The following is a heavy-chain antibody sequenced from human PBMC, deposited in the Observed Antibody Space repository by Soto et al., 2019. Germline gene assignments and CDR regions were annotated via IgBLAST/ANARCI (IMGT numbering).Heavy chain of an antibody. V-gene: IGHV3-9*01. Sequence: EVQLVESGGGLVQPGRSLRLSCAASGFAFDDYVMHWVRQPPGRGLEWVSGITWNGGTIRYVDSVKGRFTISRDNAENSLYLQMNSLRPEDTAVYYCAKGGIAALIAPSGRDNWFDPWGQGTQVTVSS. CDR3: AKGGIAALIAPSGRDNWFDP. J-gene: IGHJ5*02. CDR2: ITWNGGTI. CDR1: GFAFDDYV. D-gene: IGHD6-13*01.